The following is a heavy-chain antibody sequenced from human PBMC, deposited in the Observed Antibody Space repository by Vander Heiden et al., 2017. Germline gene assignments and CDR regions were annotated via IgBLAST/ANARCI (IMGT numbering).Heavy chain of an antibody. CDR3: ARYPLSSRAAPPLGGFDY. D-gene: IGHD6-6*01. J-gene: IGHJ4*02. V-gene: IGHV1-69*01. CDR1: GGTFSSYA. CDR2: IIPIFGTA. Sequence: QVQMVQSGAEVKKPGSSVKVSCKASGGTFSSYAISWVRQAPGQGLEWMGGIIPIFGTANYAQKFQSRVTITADESTSTAYMELSSLRSEETAVYYCARYPLSSRAAPPLGGFDYWGQGTLVTVSS.